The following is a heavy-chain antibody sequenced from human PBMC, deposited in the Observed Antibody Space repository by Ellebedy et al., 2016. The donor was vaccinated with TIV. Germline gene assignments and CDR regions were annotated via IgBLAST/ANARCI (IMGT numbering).Heavy chain of an antibody. D-gene: IGHD3-10*02. CDR2: IYPGDSDT. CDR3: ARHESGPYFVSGNDY. Sequence: GESLKISXKGSGYSFTNYWIGWVRQMPGKGLEWMGIIYPGDSDTRYSPSFQGQVTISADKSISTAYLQWSSLKASDTAMYYCARHESGPYFVSGNDYWGQGTLVTVSS. V-gene: IGHV5-51*01. CDR1: GYSFTNYW. J-gene: IGHJ4*02.